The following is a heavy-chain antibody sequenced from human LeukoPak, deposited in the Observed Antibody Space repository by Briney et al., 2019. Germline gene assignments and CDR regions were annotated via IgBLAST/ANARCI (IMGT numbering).Heavy chain of an antibody. CDR1: GGSISSYY. Sequence: SETLSLTCTVSGGSISSYYWSWIRQPPGKGLEWIGYIYYSGSTNYNPSLKSRVTISVDTSKNQFSLKLSSVTAADTAVYYCARGYSSGYHFYYFDYWGQGTLVTVSS. CDR3: ARGYSSGYHFYYFDY. CDR2: IYYSGST. D-gene: IGHD3-22*01. J-gene: IGHJ4*02. V-gene: IGHV4-59*13.